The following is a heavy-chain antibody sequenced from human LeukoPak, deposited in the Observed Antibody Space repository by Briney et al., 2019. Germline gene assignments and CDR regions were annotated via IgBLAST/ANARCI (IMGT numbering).Heavy chain of an antibody. CDR2: IYYSGST. CDR3: ARSANYYGSGDYI. CDR1: GGSISSCY. Sequence: NPSETLSLTCTVSGGSISSCYWSWIREPPGKGLEGIGYIYYSGSTNYNPFLKSRVTISVHTSKIQFSLKLSSVTAADTAVYYCARSANYYGSGDYIWGQGTLVTVSS. V-gene: IGHV4-59*08. J-gene: IGHJ4*02. D-gene: IGHD3-10*01.